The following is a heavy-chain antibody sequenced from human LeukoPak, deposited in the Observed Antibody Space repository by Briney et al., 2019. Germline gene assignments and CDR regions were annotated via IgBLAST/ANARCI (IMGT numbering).Heavy chain of an antibody. D-gene: IGHD6-19*01. Sequence: GGSLRLSCAASGFTFSSYSMNWVRQAPGKGLEWVSSISRSSSYIYYADSVKGRFTISRDNSKNTLYLQMNSLRAEDAAVYYCAKVSSGWTQPDYWGQGTLVTVSS. V-gene: IGHV3-21*04. CDR1: GFTFSSYS. J-gene: IGHJ4*02. CDR2: ISRSSSYI. CDR3: AKVSSGWTQPDY.